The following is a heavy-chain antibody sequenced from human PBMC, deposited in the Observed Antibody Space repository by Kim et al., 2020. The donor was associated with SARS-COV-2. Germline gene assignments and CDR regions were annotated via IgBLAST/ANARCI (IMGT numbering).Heavy chain of an antibody. V-gene: IGHV4-59*01. CDR3: ARGVRDYMATVVPTHFDS. D-gene: IGHD4-17*01. Sequence: SETLSLTCTVSDGSISNYYWNWVRQPPGKGLEWIGSIYHMGNTNYSPSLKSRLSISVDTSRNQFYLRLTSVTAADTAVYYCARGVRDYMATVVPTHFDSWGQGTLVTVSS. CDR2: IYHMGNT. CDR1: DGSISNYY. J-gene: IGHJ4*02.